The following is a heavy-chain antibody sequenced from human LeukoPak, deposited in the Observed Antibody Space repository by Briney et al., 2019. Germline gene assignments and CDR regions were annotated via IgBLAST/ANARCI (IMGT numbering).Heavy chain of an antibody. CDR2: ISSSGSTI. CDR1: GFTFSSYE. CDR3: ARESVVTAIHDAFDI. J-gene: IGHJ3*02. D-gene: IGHD2-21*02. V-gene: IGHV3-48*03. Sequence: ETGGSLRLSCAASGFTFSSYEMNWVRQAPGKGLEWVSYISSSGSTIYYADSVKGRFTISRDNAKNSLYLQMNSLRAEDTAVYYCARESVVTAIHDAFDIWGQETMVTVSS.